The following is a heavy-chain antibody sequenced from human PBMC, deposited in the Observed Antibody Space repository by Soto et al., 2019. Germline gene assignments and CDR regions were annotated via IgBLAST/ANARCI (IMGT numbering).Heavy chain of an antibody. V-gene: IGHV2-5*02. D-gene: IGHD3-10*01. CDR2: IYWDDDE. Sequence: QITLKESGPTLVKPTQTLTLTCTYSGFSLTTSEVGVGWIRQPPGKALEWLALIYWDDDERYNPSLENRLIITKDTSKNQVILSMTNMDPVDTATYYCALRRRGSGSYSFDYWGQGTLVIVSS. CDR1: GFSLTTSEVG. J-gene: IGHJ4*02. CDR3: ALRRRGSGSYSFDY.